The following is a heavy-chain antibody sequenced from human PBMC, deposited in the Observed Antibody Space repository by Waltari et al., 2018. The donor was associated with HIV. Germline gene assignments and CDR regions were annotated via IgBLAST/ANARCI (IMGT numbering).Heavy chain of an antibody. CDR2: ISYDGSNK. V-gene: IGHV3-30*01. CDR1: GFTFNTSA. CDR3: ARDSSGYYYVGYGMDV. Sequence: QVQLVESGGGVVQPGRSLRLFCAAYGFTFNTSAMYWVLQAPGKGRECVAVISYDGSNKYYADSVKGRFTISRDNSKNTLYLQMNSLRAEDTAVYYCARDSSGYYYVGYGMDVWGQGTTVTVSS. J-gene: IGHJ6*02. D-gene: IGHD3-22*01.